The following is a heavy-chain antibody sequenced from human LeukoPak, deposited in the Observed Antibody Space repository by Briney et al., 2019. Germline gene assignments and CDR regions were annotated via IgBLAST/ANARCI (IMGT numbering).Heavy chain of an antibody. J-gene: IGHJ3*02. D-gene: IGHD3-22*01. CDR2: IYTSGRT. CDR1: GGSISSGSYY. CDR3: AGILDDYRLYYYDRNTFDI. V-gene: IGHV4-61*02. Sequence: SQTLSLTCTVSGGSISSGSYYWSWIRQPAGKGLELIGRIYTSGRTNYNPSLKSRVTISLDTSKNQFSLKLTSVTAADTAVYYCAGILDDYRLYYYDRNTFDIWGQGTMVTVSS.